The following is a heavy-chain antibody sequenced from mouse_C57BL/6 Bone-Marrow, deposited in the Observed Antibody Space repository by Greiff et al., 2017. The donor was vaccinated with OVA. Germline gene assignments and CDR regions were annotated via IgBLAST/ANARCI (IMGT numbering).Heavy chain of an antibody. J-gene: IGHJ4*01. Sequence: EVNLVESGGGLVQSGRSLRLSCATSGFTFSDFYMEWVRQAPGKGLEWIAASRNKANDYTTESSASVKGRFIVSRDTSQSILYLQMNALRAEDTAIYYCARASDSSGPFYAMDYWGQGTSVTVSS. CDR3: ARASDSSGPFYAMDY. V-gene: IGHV7-1*01. D-gene: IGHD3-2*02. CDR1: GFTFSDFY. CDR2: SRNKANDYTT.